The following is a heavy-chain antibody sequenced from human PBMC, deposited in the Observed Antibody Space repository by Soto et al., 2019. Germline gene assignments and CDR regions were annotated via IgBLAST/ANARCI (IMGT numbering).Heavy chain of an antibody. D-gene: IGHD3-3*01. V-gene: IGHV3-7*01. Sequence: PGGSLRLSCAASGVTFSDYWMSWVRQAPGKGLEWVANIKQDGSEKYYVDSVKGRFTISRDNAKNSQYLQMNSLRAEDTAVYYCASPSITGLYAIDIWGQGTMVTVSS. CDR1: GVTFSDYW. CDR2: IKQDGSEK. J-gene: IGHJ3*02. CDR3: ASPSITGLYAIDI.